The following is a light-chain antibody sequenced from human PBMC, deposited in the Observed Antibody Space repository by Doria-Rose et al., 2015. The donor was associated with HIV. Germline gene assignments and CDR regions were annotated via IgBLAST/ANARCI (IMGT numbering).Light chain of an antibody. Sequence: SVGDRVTITCQASQDISNYLNWYQHKPGKAPKLLICDASNLETGVPSRFSGSGSGTNFTLTISSLQPEDIATFYCQQYENVPITFGQGTRLEIK. CDR2: DAS. V-gene: IGKV1-33*01. J-gene: IGKJ5*01. CDR1: QDISNY. CDR3: QQYENVPIT.